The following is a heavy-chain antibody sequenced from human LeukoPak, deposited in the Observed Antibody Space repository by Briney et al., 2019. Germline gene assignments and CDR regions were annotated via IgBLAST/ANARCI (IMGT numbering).Heavy chain of an antibody. V-gene: IGHV1-2*02. Sequence: GASVKVSCKASGYTFTGYYMHWVRQAPGQGLEWMGCINPNSGGTNYAQKFQGRVTITRDTSISTAYMELSRLRSDDTAVYYCARAGKVVGAIWWFVGSDYWGQGTLVTVSS. J-gene: IGHJ4*02. D-gene: IGHD1-26*01. CDR1: GYTFTGYY. CDR2: INPNSGGT. CDR3: ARAGKVVGAIWWFVGSDY.